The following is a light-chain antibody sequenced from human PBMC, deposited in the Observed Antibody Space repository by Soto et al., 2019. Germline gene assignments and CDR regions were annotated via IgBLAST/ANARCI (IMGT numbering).Light chain of an antibody. Sequence: DIVMTQSPDSLAVSLGERATINCKSSQSVLYSSNNGNYLAWYQQKPGQPPKLLIYWASTRESGVPDRFSGSGSGTDFTLTISSLQAEDVAVYYCQQYYTTPPTFGPGTKVDIK. V-gene: IGKV4-1*01. CDR3: QQYYTTPPT. J-gene: IGKJ3*01. CDR1: QSVLYSSNNGNY. CDR2: WAS.